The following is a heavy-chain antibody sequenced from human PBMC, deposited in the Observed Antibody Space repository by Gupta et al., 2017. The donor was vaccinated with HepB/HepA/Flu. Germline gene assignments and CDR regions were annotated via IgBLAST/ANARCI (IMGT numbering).Heavy chain of an antibody. J-gene: IGHJ6*03. CDR2: ISAYNGKT. CDR3: GRWGPMYYYMDV. D-gene: IGHD2-2*01. Sequence: VPLVQSGGEVKNPGASVKLSCMASGYTFTSYGFTWVRQAPGQGLEWIGWISAYNGKTDYAQKFQGRVTMTTETSTSTAYMELRSLRSDDTAVYYCGRWGPMYYYMDVWGKGTTVSVSS. V-gene: IGHV1-18*01. CDR1: GYTFTSYG.